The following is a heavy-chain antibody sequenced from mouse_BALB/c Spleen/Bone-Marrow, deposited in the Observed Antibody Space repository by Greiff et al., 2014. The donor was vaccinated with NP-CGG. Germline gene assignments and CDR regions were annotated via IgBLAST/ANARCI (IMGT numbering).Heavy chain of an antibody. CDR2: IWAGGGT. CDR1: GFSLTSYC. Sequence: QVQLQQSGPGLVAPPQSLSITCTVSGFSLTSYCVHWVRQPPGRGLEWLGVIWAGGGTNYDSALVSRLSISKDNSKSQVFLKMNSLQTDDTAVYYCATSYYGTYLYYFDYWGQGTILTVSS. CDR3: ATSYYGTYLYYFDY. D-gene: IGHD2-10*01. J-gene: IGHJ2*01. V-gene: IGHV2-9*02.